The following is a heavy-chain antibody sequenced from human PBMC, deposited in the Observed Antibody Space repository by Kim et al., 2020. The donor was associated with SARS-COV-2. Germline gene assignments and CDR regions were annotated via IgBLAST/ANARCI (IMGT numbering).Heavy chain of an antibody. V-gene: IGHV3-74*01. Sequence: SVKGRFTISRDNAKDTLYLQMNSLRAEDTAVYYCASPQVAGSGGDAFDVWGQGTMVTVSS. CDR3: ASPQVAGSGGDAFDV. J-gene: IGHJ3*01. D-gene: IGHD6-19*01.